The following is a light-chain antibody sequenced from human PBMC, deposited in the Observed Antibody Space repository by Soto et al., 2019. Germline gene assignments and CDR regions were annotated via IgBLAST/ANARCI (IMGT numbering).Light chain of an antibody. CDR3: QSYDNNLSGWV. CDR2: GST. CDR1: SSNLGANYH. V-gene: IGLV1-40*01. Sequence: QSVLTQPPSVSGAPGQRVTISCTGSSSNLGANYHVHWYQQLPGRAPKLLIYGSTNRPSGVPDRISGSKSGTSASLAITGLRAADEANYYCQSYDNNLSGWVFGGGTKLTVL. J-gene: IGLJ3*02.